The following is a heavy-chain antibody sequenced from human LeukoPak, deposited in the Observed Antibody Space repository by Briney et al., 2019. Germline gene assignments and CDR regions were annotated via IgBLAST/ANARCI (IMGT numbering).Heavy chain of an antibody. CDR2: IRGSGATT. Sequence: GGSLRLSCAASGFTFSSYGMSWVRQAPGKGLEWVSGIRGSGATTYYADSVKGRFTISRDNSKNTLYLQMNSLRVEDTAVYFCAKSPGTTGWFDPWGQGTLVTVSS. D-gene: IGHD1-1*01. CDR3: AKSPGTTGWFDP. CDR1: GFTFSSYG. J-gene: IGHJ5*02. V-gene: IGHV3-23*01.